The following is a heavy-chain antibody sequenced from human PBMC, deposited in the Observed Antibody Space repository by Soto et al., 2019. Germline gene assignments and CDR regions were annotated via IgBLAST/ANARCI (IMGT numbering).Heavy chain of an antibody. CDR2: ISNDGSKK. Sequence: QTVGSLRLSCGGSGLTFSAYPMHWVRQPPGKGLEWVAVISNDGSKKYYADSVKGRFDISRDNSQNTLDLQMNSLRGEDTAVYYCARERPSSALSHNGLDVWGQGTTVTVSS. D-gene: IGHD6-6*01. J-gene: IGHJ6*02. CDR3: ARERPSSALSHNGLDV. CDR1: GLTFSAYP. V-gene: IGHV3-30*09.